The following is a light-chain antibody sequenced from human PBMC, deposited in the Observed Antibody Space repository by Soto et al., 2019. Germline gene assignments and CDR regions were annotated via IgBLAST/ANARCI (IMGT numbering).Light chain of an antibody. V-gene: IGKV1-5*03. CDR2: KAS. J-gene: IGKJ1*01. Sequence: QMTQSPSTLSASVGERVTITCRASQTIGAFLAWYQLKPGKAPNLLISKASNLQDGVPLRFSGSGSGTEFTLTITSLQPDDFATYYCQHYNSWAFGQGTKVEIK. CDR1: QTIGAF. CDR3: QHYNSWA.